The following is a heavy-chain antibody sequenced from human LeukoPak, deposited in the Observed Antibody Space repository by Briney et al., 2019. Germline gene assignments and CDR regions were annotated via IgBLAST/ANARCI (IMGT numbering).Heavy chain of an antibody. CDR2: IWNDGSNK. J-gene: IGHJ4*02. V-gene: IGHV3-33*01. CDR1: GFTFSIYG. CDR3: ARASGSYGY. D-gene: IGHD1-26*01. Sequence: PGGSLRLSCAASGFTFSIYGMHWVRQSPGEGLEWVAVIWNDGSNKYYADSVKGRFTISRDNSKNTLFLQMNSLRAEDTAVYYCARASGSYGYWGQGTLVTVSS.